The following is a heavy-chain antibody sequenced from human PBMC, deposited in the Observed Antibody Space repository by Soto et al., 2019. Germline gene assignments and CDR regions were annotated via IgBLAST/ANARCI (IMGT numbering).Heavy chain of an antibody. CDR3: ARDSPPDY. J-gene: IGHJ4*02. CDR1: GFTFSSYG. CDR2: IWYDGSNK. Sequence: QVQLVESGGGVVQPGRSLRLSCAASGFTFSSYGMHWVRQAPGKGLEWVVVIWYDGSNKYYADSVKGRFTISRDNSKNTLYLQMNSLRAEDTAVYYCARDSPPDYWGQGTLVTVSS. V-gene: IGHV3-33*01.